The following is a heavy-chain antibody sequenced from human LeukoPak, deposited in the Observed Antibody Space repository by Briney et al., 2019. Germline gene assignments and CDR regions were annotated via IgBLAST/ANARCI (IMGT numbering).Heavy chain of an antibody. CDR3: ARARRYRSSWYHDY. CDR1: GFTFSSYW. Sequence: PGGSLRLSCAASGFTFSSYWMHWVRQAPGKGLVWVSRINSDGSSTTYADSVKGRFTISRDNAKNTLYLQMNSLRAEDTAVYYCARARRYRSSWYHDYWGQGSLVTVSS. J-gene: IGHJ4*02. V-gene: IGHV3-74*01. D-gene: IGHD6-13*01. CDR2: INSDGSST.